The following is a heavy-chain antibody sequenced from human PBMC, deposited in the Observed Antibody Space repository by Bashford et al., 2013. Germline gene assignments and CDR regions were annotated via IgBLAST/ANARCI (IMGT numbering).Heavy chain of an antibody. CDR2: IYYSGST. V-gene: IGHV4-31*01. D-gene: IGHD3-10*01. CDR3: ARDLEVRGPDTGYYYGMDV. Sequence: SSETLSLTCTVSGGSISSGGYYWSWIRQHPGKGLEWIGYIYYSGSTYYNPSLKSLVTISVDTSKNQFSLKLSSVTAADTAVYYCARDLEVRGPDTGYYYGMDVWGQGTTVTVSS. J-gene: IGHJ6*02. CDR1: GGSISSGGYY.